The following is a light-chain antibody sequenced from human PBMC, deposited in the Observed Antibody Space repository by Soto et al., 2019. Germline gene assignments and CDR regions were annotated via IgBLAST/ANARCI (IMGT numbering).Light chain of an antibody. CDR2: AAS. J-gene: IGKJ5*01. CDR1: QSVSSY. Sequence: EIVLTQSPATLSLSPGERATLSCRASQSVSSYLAWYQQKPGQAPRLLIYAASNRATGIPARFSGTGSETDFTLTISGLQSEDSAIYFCQQYNNWPFSFGPGTRLEIK. V-gene: IGKV3-11*01. CDR3: QQYNNWPFS.